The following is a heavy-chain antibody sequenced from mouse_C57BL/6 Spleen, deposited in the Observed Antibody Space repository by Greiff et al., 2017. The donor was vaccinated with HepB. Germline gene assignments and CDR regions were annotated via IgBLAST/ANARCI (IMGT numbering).Heavy chain of an antibody. CDR3: ARHGGTTVVERGDCWFDV. CDR2: ISNGGGST. V-gene: IGHV5-12*01. CDR1: GFTFSDYY. J-gene: IGHJ1*03. D-gene: IGHD1-1*01. Sequence: EVKLVESGGGLVQPGGSLKLSCAASGFTFSDYYMYWVRQTPEKRLEWVAYISNGGGSTYYQDTVKGRFTISRDNAKNTLYLQMSRLKSEDTAMYYCARHGGTTVVERGDCWFDVWGTGTTVTVSS.